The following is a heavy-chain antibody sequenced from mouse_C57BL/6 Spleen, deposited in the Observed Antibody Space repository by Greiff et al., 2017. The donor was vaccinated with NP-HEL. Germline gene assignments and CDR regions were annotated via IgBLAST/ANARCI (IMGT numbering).Heavy chain of an antibody. Sequence: QVQLQQPGAELVKPGASVKLSCKASGYTFTSYWMHWVKQRPGQGLEWIGMIHPNSGSTNYNEKFKSKATLTVDKSSSTAYMQLSSLTSEDSAVYYCARGDLRFYAMDYWGQGTSVTVSS. J-gene: IGHJ4*01. CDR3: ARGDLRFYAMDY. CDR1: GYTFTSYW. V-gene: IGHV1-64*01. CDR2: IHPNSGST. D-gene: IGHD1-1*01.